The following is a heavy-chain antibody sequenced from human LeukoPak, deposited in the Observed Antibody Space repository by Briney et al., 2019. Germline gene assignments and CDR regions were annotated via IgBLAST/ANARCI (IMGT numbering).Heavy chain of an antibody. CDR2: IYPGDSDT. V-gene: IGHV5-51*01. D-gene: IGHD3-10*01. CDR3: ARTAGYYGSGSYYGDAFNI. Sequence: GESLKISCKGSGSSFTNYWIAWVRQMPGKGLEWMGIIYPGDSDTRYSPSFQGQGTISADKSTSTAYLQWSSLKASDTAMYYCARTAGYYGSGSYYGDAFNIWGQGTMVTVSS. CDR1: GSSFTNYW. J-gene: IGHJ3*02.